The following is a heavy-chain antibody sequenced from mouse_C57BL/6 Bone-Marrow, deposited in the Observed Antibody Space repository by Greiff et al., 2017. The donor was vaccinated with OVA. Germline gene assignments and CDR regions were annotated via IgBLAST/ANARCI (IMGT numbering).Heavy chain of an antibody. Sequence: EVMLVESGGGLVKPGGSLKLSCAASGFTFSSYAMSWVRQTPEKRLEWVATISDGGSYTYYPDNVKGRFTISRDNAKNNLYLQMSHLKSEDTAMYYCARVDITPVVAPYYFDYWGQGTTLTVSS. CDR3: ARVDITPVVAPYYFDY. V-gene: IGHV5-4*03. CDR2: ISDGGSYT. CDR1: GFTFSSYA. J-gene: IGHJ2*01. D-gene: IGHD1-1*01.